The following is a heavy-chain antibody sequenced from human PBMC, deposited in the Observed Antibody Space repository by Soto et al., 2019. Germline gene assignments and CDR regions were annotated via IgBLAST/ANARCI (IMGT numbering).Heavy chain of an antibody. J-gene: IGHJ6*02. CDR1: GFTFSSYA. V-gene: IGHV3-23*01. CDR3: AKDRSLSVGATGYYYGMDV. CDR2: ISGSGGST. D-gene: IGHD1-26*01. Sequence: EVQLLESGGGLVQPGGSLRLSCAASGFTFSSYAMSWVRQAPGKGLEWVSAISGSGGSTYYADSAKGRFTISRDNSKNTLYLKMNSLRAEDTAVYYCAKDRSLSVGATGYYYGMDVWGQGTTVTVSS.